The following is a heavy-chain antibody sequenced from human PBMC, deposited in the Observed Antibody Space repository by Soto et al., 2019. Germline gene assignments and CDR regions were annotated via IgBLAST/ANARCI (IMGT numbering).Heavy chain of an antibody. Sequence: QVQLVQSGREEKKPGASVRLSCEASGYTFTAYAIHWLRQAPGQSLEWMAWINPGNGNTKYSLKFLGRVSITRDTAASTAYLELRSLRSEDTAVYYCARSAISPYGGLIGPFDYWGQGNLVTVSS. CDR3: ARSAISPYGGLIGPFDY. D-gene: IGHD3-16*02. CDR2: INPGNGNT. J-gene: IGHJ4*02. V-gene: IGHV1-3*05. CDR1: GYTFTAYA.